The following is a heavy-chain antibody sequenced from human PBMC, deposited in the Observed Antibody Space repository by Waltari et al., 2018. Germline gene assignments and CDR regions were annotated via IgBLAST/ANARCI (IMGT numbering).Heavy chain of an antibody. CDR3: ARRRAVACFQH. V-gene: IGHV4-34*01. CDR2: INHSGST. CDR1: GGSFSGYY. D-gene: IGHD6-19*01. Sequence: QVQLQQWGAGLLKPSETLSLTCAVYGGSFSGYYWSWIRQPPGKGLEWIGEINHSGSTNYNPSLKSRVTISVDTSKNQFSLKLSYVTAADTAVYYCARRRAVACFQHWGQGTLVTVSS. J-gene: IGHJ1*01.